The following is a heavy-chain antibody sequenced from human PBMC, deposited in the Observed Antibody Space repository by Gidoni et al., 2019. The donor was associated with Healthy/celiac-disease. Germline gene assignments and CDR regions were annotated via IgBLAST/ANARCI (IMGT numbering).Heavy chain of an antibody. J-gene: IGHJ6*02. CDR1: GFTFDDYA. CDR2: ISWNSGSI. Sequence: EVQLVESGGGLVQPGRSLRLSCAASGFTFDDYAMHWVRQAPGKGLEWVSGISWNSGSIGYADSVKGRFTISRDNAKNSLYLQMNSLRAEDTAVYYCAKDMGAVGWGYYYGMDVWGQGTTVTVSS. D-gene: IGHD6-19*01. CDR3: AKDMGAVGWGYYYGMDV. V-gene: IGHV3-9*01.